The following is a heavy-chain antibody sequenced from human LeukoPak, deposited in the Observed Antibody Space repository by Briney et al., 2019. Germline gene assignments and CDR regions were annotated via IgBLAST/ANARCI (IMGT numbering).Heavy chain of an antibody. CDR1: GGTFSSYA. CDR2: IIPIFGTA. CDR3: ARGCSGGSPHFDY. J-gene: IGHJ4*02. D-gene: IGHD2-15*01. Sequence: SVKVSCKASGGTFSSYAISWVRQAPGQGLEWMGRIIPIFGTANYAQKFQGRVTITTDESTSTAYMELSSLRSEDTAVYYCARGCSGGSPHFDYWGQGTLVTVSS. V-gene: IGHV1-69*05.